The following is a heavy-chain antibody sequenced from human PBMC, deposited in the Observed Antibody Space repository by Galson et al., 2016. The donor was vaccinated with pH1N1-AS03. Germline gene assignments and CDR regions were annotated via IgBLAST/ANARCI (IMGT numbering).Heavy chain of an antibody. J-gene: IGHJ1*01. CDR2: ISYGGDLT. V-gene: IGHV3-23*01. Sequence: SLRLSCAASGFPFSTYGMTWVRQSLDKGLEWVSSISYGGDLTYYAESVKGRFSVSRDNSRNTLYLQLSNLRAEDTALYYCANIPVAGSWYFHLWGQGTLVTASS. CDR1: GFPFSTYG. D-gene: IGHD6-19*01. CDR3: ANIPVAGSWYFHL.